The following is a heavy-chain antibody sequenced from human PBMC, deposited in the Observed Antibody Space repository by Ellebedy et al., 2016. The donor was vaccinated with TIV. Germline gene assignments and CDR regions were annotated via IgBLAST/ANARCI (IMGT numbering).Heavy chain of an antibody. Sequence: GGSLRLXCAASGFTVSSNYMTWVRQARGKGLEWVSVIYSGGTTYYADSVKGRFTISRDNSKNTLSLQMNSLRAEDTAVYYCARGLPFLEKHYYYYAMDVWGQGTTVTVSS. CDR2: IYSGGTT. CDR1: GFTVSSNY. V-gene: IGHV3-53*01. CDR3: ARGLPFLEKHYYYYAMDV. J-gene: IGHJ6*02. D-gene: IGHD3-3*02.